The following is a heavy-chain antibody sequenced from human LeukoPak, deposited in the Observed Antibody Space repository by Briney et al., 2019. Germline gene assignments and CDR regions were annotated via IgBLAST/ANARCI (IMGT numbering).Heavy chain of an antibody. D-gene: IGHD2-21*01. CDR3: ARLAGPKYSSPFDP. CDR2: INAGNGNT. V-gene: IGHV1-3*01. J-gene: IGHJ5*02. CDR1: GYTFTSYA. Sequence: ASVKVSCKASGYTFTSYAMHWVRQAPGQRLEWMGWINAGNGNTKYSQKFQGRVTITRDTSASTAYMELSSLRSEDTAVYYCARLAGPKYSSPFDPWGQGTLVTVSS.